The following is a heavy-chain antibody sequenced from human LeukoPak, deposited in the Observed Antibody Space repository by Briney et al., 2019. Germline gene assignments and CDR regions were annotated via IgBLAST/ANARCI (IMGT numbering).Heavy chain of an antibody. D-gene: IGHD3-22*01. V-gene: IGHV4-34*01. CDR1: GGSFSGYY. CDR2: INHSGST. Sequence: PSETLSLTCAVYGGSFSGYYWSWIRQPPGKGLEWIGEINHSGSTNYNPSLKSRVTISVDTSKNQFSLKLSSVTAADTAVYYCARGQTYYYDFSGYLNGSPLDYWGQGTLVTVSS. J-gene: IGHJ4*02. CDR3: ARGQTYYYDFSGYLNGSPLDY.